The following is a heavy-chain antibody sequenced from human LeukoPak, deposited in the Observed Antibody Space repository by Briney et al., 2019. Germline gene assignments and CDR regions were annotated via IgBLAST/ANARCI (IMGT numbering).Heavy chain of an antibody. CDR1: GSISSGSYY. CDR3: AREGQQLVPPFDY. V-gene: IGHV4-61*02. CDR2: IYTSGST. D-gene: IGHD6-6*01. J-gene: IGHJ4*02. Sequence: PSETLSLTCTVSGSISSGSYYWSWIRQPAGKRLEWIGRIYTSGSTNYNPSLESRVTISVDTSKNQFSLKLTSLTAADTAVYYCAREGQQLVPPFDYWGQGTLVTVSS.